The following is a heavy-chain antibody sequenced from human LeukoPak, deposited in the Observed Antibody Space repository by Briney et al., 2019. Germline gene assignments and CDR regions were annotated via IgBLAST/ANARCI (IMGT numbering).Heavy chain of an antibody. J-gene: IGHJ4*02. CDR2: ISYDGSNK. CDR1: GFTFSSYG. V-gene: IGHV3-30*03. D-gene: IGHD6-13*01. Sequence: PGRSLRLSCAASGFTFSSYGMHWVRQAPGKGLESVAVISYDGSNKYYADSVKGRFTISRDNSKNTLYLQMNSLRAEDTAVYYCLYSSSSGDYWGQGTLVTVSS. CDR3: LYSSSSGDY.